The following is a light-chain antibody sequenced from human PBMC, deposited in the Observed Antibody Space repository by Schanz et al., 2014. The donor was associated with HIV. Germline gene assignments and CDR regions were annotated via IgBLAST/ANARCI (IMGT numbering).Light chain of an antibody. CDR2: RTN. CDR3: ATWDDSLSGRV. V-gene: IGLV1-47*01. J-gene: IGLJ3*02. CDR1: SSKIGSNY. Sequence: QSVLTQPASASATPGQRVTISCSGFSSKIGSNYVYWYQHLPGTAPKLLIYRTNQRPSGVPDRFSGSRSGTSASLAISGVRSEDEADYYCATWDDSLSGRVFGGGTQLTVL.